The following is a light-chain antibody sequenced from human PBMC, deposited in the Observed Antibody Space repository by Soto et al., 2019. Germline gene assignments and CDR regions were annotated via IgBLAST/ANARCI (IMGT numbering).Light chain of an antibody. V-gene: IGLV2-14*03. J-gene: IGLJ2*01. CDR2: DVS. CDR1: SSDVGYYNY. CDR3: TSYTTSSTLV. Sequence: QSALTQPASVSESLGQSITISCTGTSSDVGYYNYVSWYQHHPGKAPKLIIYDVSNRPSGVSRRSSGSKSSNTASLTICGHLAEDEADYYCTSYTTSSTLVFGGGTKRTVL.